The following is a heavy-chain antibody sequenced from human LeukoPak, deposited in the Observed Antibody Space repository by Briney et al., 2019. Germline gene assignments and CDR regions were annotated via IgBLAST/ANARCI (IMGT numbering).Heavy chain of an antibody. CDR1: GGSFSGYY. V-gene: IGHV4-34*01. D-gene: IGHD7-27*01. Sequence: SETLSLTCAVYGGSFSGYYWSWIRQPPGKGLEWIGEINHSGSTNYNPSLKSRVTISVDTSKNQFSLKLSSVTAADTAVYYCARGLLGRRNAFAIWGQGTMVTVSS. CDR2: INHSGST. CDR3: ARGLLGRRNAFAI. J-gene: IGHJ3*02.